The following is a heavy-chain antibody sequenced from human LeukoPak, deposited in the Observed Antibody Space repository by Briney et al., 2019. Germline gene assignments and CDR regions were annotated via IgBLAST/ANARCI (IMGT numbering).Heavy chain of an antibody. J-gene: IGHJ4*02. CDR2: IYYSGST. Sequence: SETLSLTCTVSGDSISRYYWSWVRQPPGKGLEWIGYIYYSGSTNYNPSLKSRVTISVDTSKNKFSLKLSSVTDADAAVYYWARYVWGSYPTFEDYWGQGTLVTVSS. V-gene: IGHV4-59*01. CDR3: ARYVWGSYPTFEDY. CDR1: GDSISRYY. D-gene: IGHD3-16*02.